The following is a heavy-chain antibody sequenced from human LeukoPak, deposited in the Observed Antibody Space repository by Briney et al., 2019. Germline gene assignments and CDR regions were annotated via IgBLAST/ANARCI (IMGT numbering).Heavy chain of an antibody. CDR1: GFAFGSEA. J-gene: IGHJ4*02. D-gene: IGHD6-13*01. CDR3: VTSTWYGGPSDY. Sequence: GGSLRLSCAVSGFAFGSEAMSWVRQSPARGLEWVASISPGGGTTYYADYVKGRFIISRDNAKNTVYLQMNSLRVEDTAVYYCVTSTWYGGPSDYWGQGILVTVSS. V-gene: IGHV3-23*01. CDR2: ISPGGGTT.